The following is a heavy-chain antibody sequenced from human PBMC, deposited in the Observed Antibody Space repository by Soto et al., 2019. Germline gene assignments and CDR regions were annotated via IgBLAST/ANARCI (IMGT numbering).Heavy chain of an antibody. J-gene: IGHJ4*02. CDR3: AREYSDYIWGSYRYTPRHFDY. Sequence: HPGGSLRLSCAASGFTVSSNYMSWVRQAPGKGLEWVSVIYSGGGTYYADSVKGRFTISRDNSKNTLYLQMNSLRAEDTAVYYCAREYSDYIWGSYRYTPRHFDYWGQGTLVTVSS. CDR2: IYSGGGT. CDR1: GFTVSSNY. V-gene: IGHV3-66*01. D-gene: IGHD3-16*02.